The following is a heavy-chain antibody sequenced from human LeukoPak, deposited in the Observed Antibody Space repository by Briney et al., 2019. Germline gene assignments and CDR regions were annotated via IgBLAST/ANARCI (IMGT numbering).Heavy chain of an antibody. J-gene: IGHJ4*02. CDR3: ARTVAGDN. V-gene: IGHV3-23*01. CDR2: ISGSGAST. CDR1: GFTFSNHA. Sequence: GVSLRLSCAASGFTFSNHAMNWVRQAPGKGLEWVSAISGSGASTYFADSVRGRLTISRDNSKNTLYPQMNSLRAEDTAIYYCARTVAGDNWGQGTLVTVSS. D-gene: IGHD6-19*01.